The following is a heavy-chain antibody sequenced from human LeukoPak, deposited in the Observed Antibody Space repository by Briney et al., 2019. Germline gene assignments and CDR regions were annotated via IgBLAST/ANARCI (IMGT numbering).Heavy chain of an antibody. CDR3: ARENRYCSSTSCSYYYYMDV. CDR1: GGSISSYY. V-gene: IGHV4-59*01. Sequence: SETLSLTCTVSGGSISSYYWSWIRQPPGKGLEWIGYIYYSGSTNYNPSLKSRVTISVDTSKNQFPLKLSSVTAADTAVYYCARENRYCSSTSCSYYYYMDVWGKGTTVTVSS. CDR2: IYYSGST. J-gene: IGHJ6*03. D-gene: IGHD2-2*01.